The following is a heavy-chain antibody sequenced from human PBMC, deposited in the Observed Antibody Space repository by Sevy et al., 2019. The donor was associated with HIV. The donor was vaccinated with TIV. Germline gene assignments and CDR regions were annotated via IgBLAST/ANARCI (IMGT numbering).Heavy chain of an antibody. CDR2: IRSKADGGTT. D-gene: IGHD2-21*01. CDR3: TRYSGKGWLPIPVFDY. J-gene: IGHJ4*02. Sequence: GGSLRLSCTASGFTFGDYAMSWFRQAPGKGLEWVGFIRSKADGGTTEYAASVKGRFTISRDDSKSIAYLQMNSLKTEDTAVYYCTRYSGKGWLPIPVFDYWGQGTLVTVSS. CDR1: GFTFGDYA. V-gene: IGHV3-49*03.